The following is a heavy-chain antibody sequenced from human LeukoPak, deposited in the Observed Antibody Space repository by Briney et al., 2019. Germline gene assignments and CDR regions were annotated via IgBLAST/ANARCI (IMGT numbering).Heavy chain of an antibody. D-gene: IGHD6-13*01. CDR2: ISSSGSTI. CDR1: GFTFSDYY. CDR3: ATGSSSWTGIDY. Sequence: GGSLRLSCAASGFTFSDYYMSWIRQAPGRGLEWVTYISSSGSTIYYADSVKGRFTISRDNAKNSLYLQMNSLRAEDTAVYYCATGSSSWTGIDYWGQGTLVTVSS. J-gene: IGHJ4*02. V-gene: IGHV3-11*04.